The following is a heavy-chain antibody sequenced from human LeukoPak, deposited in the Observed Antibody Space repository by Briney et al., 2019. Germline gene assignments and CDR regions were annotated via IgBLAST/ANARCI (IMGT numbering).Heavy chain of an antibody. J-gene: IGHJ4*02. V-gene: IGHV3-20*04. CDR1: GFTFDDYG. Sequence: PAGGSLRLSCAASGFTFDDYGMRWVRQAPGKGLEWVSDINWNGGSTGYADSVKGRFTISRENAKNSLYMQMNSLRAEDTSLYCSPKVGPVALAMVTPDYWGQGTLVTVSS. CDR3: PKVGPVALAMVTPDY. D-gene: IGHD5-18*01. CDR2: INWNGGST.